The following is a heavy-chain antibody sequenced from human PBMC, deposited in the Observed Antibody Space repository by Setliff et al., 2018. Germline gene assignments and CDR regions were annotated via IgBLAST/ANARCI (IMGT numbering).Heavy chain of an antibody. D-gene: IGHD3-3*01. CDR3: ARVTGFSYMDV. CDR1: GGSFSNYY. CDR2: VYYSGMT. V-gene: IGHV4-34*09. J-gene: IGHJ6*03. Sequence: SETLSLTCVVYGGSFSNYYWSWIRQPPGKGLEWIGNVYYSGMTYSNPSLESRVTISVDTSKNQFSLKLSSVTAADTAVYYCARVTGFSYMDVWGKGTTVTVSS.